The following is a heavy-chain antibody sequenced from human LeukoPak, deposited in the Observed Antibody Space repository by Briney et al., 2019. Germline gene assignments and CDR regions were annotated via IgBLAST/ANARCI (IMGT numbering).Heavy chain of an antibody. CDR2: ISSSGSTI. Sequence: ETLSLTCAVSGGSISSSNWWSWVRQPPGKGLDWVSYISSSGSTIYYADSVKGRFTISRDNSKNTLYLQMNSLRAEDTAVYYCARDGAARIAVRSSGYYYYYMDVWGKGTTVTVSS. J-gene: IGHJ6*03. CDR1: GGSISSSN. CDR3: ARDGAARIAVRSSGYYYYYMDV. V-gene: IGHV3-48*01. D-gene: IGHD6-19*01.